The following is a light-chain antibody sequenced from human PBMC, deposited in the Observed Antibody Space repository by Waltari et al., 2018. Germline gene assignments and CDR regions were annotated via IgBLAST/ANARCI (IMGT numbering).Light chain of an antibody. Sequence: QPVLPRPPSVSGPPGQRVPFPCTGTSSKPGPGLVVTWSQQLPGTAPKPLIYGNSNRPSGVPDRFSGSKSGTSASLAITGLQAEDEADYYCQSYDSSLSGLVVFGGGTKLTVL. V-gene: IGLV1-40*01. CDR1: SSKPGPGLV. J-gene: IGLJ2*01. CDR3: QSYDSSLSGLVV. CDR2: GNS.